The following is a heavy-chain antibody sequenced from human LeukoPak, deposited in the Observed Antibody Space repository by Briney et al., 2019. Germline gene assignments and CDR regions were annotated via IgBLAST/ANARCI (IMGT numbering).Heavy chain of an antibody. CDR2: ISSSSSTI. V-gene: IGHV3-48*01. D-gene: IGHD3-10*01. CDR3: ARDGVSDYYGSGSSIDY. J-gene: IGHJ4*02. CDR1: GFTFSSYS. Sequence: PGGSLRLSCAASGFTFSSYSMNWVRQAPGKGLEWVSYISSSSSTIYYADSVKGRFTISRDNAKNSLYLQMNSLRAEDTAVYYCARDGVSDYYGSGSSIDYWGQGTLVTVSS.